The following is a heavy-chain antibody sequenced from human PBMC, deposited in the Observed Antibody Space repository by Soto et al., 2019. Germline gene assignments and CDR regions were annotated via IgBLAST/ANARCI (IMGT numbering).Heavy chain of an antibody. D-gene: IGHD5-18*01. Sequence: SETLSLTCTVSGGSISSGGYYWSWIRQHPGKGLEWIGYIYYSGSTYYNPSLKSRVTIPVDTSKNQFSLKLSSVTAADTAVYYCERVTTAMVIDYWGQGTLVTVSS. CDR3: ERVTTAMVIDY. CDR2: IYYSGST. CDR1: GGSISSGGYY. J-gene: IGHJ4*02. V-gene: IGHV4-31*03.